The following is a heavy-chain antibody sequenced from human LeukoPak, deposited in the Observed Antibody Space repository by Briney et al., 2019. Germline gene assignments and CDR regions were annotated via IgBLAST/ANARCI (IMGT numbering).Heavy chain of an antibody. CDR3: ARVGTGDTAMVTADYYGMDV. CDR1: GFTFSTYW. V-gene: IGHV3-11*06. D-gene: IGHD5-18*01. J-gene: IGHJ6*02. CDR2: ISSSSSYT. Sequence: GGSLRLSCAASGFTFSTYWMSWIRQAPGKGLEWVSYISSSSSYTDYADSVKGRFTISRDNAKNSLYLQMNSLRAEDTAVYYCARVGTGDTAMVTADYYGMDVWGQGTTVTVSS.